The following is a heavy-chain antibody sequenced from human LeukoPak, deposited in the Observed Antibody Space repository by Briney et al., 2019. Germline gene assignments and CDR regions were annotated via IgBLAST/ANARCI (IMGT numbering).Heavy chain of an antibody. CDR3: ARDRMAYYDSSGITAYDAFDI. CDR2: INWNGGST. CDR1: GFTFDDYG. D-gene: IGHD3-22*01. V-gene: IGHV3-20*04. Sequence: PGGSLRRSCAASGFTFDDYGMSWVRQAPGKGLEWVSGINWNGGSTGYADSVKGRFTISRDNAKNSLYLQMNSLRAEDTALYYCARDRMAYYDSSGITAYDAFDIWGQGTMVTVSS. J-gene: IGHJ3*02.